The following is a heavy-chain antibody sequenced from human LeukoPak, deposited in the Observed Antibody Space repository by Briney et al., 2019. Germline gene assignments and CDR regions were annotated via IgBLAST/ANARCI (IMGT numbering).Heavy chain of an antibody. D-gene: IGHD2-21*02. CDR1: IESFSGYY. J-gene: IGHJ4*02. V-gene: IGHV4-34*01. Sequence: SETLSLTCAVYIESFSGYYWTWIRQPPGKGLEWIGETTHSGSTNYNPSLKSRVTISVDTSKNQFSLKLNSLIAADTAVYYCARARGDLSLDYWGRGTPVTVSS. CDR2: TTHSGST. CDR3: ARARGDLSLDY.